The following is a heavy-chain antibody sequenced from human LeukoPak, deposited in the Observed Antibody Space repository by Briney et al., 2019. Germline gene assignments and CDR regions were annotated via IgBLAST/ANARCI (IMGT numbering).Heavy chain of an antibody. CDR1: GGSISGYY. CDR2: IYSSGST. D-gene: IGHD1-1*01. CDR3: ARKTKGAYDFDC. Sequence: ETSETLSLTCTVSGGSISGYYWNWIRQPAGEGLEWIGRIYSSGSTNYNPSLKSRVSMSVDTSNNQFSLNLSSVTAADTAVYYCARKTKGAYDFDCSGQGTLVTVSS. J-gene: IGHJ4*02. V-gene: IGHV4-4*07.